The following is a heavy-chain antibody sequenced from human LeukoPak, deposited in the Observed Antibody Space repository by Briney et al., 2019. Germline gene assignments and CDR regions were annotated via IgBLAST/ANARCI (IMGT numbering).Heavy chain of an antibody. CDR1: RGTFSSYA. V-gene: IGHV1-8*02. J-gene: IGHJ4*02. CDR3: ARAMVRGVSSGGY. Sequence: ASVKVSCKASRGTFSSYAINWVRQATGQGLEWMGWMNPNSGNTGYAQKFQGRVTMTRNTSISTAYMELSGLRSEDTAVYYCARAMVRGVSSGGYWGQGTLVTVSS. CDR2: MNPNSGNT. D-gene: IGHD3-10*01.